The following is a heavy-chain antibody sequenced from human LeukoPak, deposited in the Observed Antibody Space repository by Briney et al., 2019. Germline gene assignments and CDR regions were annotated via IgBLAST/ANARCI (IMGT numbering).Heavy chain of an antibody. CDR1: GYSISSGYY. D-gene: IGHD3-3*01. CDR2: IYHSGST. J-gene: IGHJ4*02. V-gene: IGHV4-38-2*02. Sequence: PSETLSLTCTVSGYSISSGYYWGWIRQPPGKGLEWIGSIYHSGSTYCNPSLKSRVTISVDTSKNQFSLKLSSVTAADTAVYYCARVSHGFLEWLLYAGGAGYYFDYWGQGTLVTVSS. CDR3: ARVSHGFLEWLLYAGGAGYYFDY.